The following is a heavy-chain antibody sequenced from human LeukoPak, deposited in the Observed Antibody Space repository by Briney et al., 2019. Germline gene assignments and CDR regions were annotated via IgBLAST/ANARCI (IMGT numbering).Heavy chain of an antibody. CDR1: GGSISSGGYY. D-gene: IGHD3-3*01. Sequence: PSQTLSLTCTVSGGSISSGGYYWSWIRQHPGKGLEWIGYIYYSGSTYYNPSLKSRVTISVDTSKNQFSLKLSSVTAADTAVYYCARHVGRITIFGVVPPFDPWGQGTLVTVSS. CDR2: IYYSGST. J-gene: IGHJ5*02. V-gene: IGHV4-31*03. CDR3: ARHVGRITIFGVVPPFDP.